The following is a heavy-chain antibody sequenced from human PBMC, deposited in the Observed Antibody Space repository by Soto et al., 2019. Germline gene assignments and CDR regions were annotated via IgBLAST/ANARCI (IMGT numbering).Heavy chain of an antibody. D-gene: IGHD2-15*01. CDR1: GFTVSSHA. Sequence: EVQVLESGGGLVQPGGSLRLSCEGSGFTVSSHAMTWIRQAPGKGPEWVSTVTADGGTYYADSVKGRFAMSSDTSENTMYIQMTSLGAEATAAYYCAPHVSCSGGSCQYDAFAIRGQGTMVTVSS. J-gene: IGHJ3*02. CDR2: VTADGGT. CDR3: APHVSCSGGSCQYDAFAI. V-gene: IGHV3-23*01.